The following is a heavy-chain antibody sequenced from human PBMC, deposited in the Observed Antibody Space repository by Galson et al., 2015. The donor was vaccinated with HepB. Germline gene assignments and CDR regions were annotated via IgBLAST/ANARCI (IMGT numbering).Heavy chain of an antibody. CDR3: ARGHRAAAGPVFDY. CDR1: GGSFSGYY. J-gene: IGHJ4*02. D-gene: IGHD6-13*01. Sequence: TLSLTCAVYGGSFSGYYWSWIRQPPGKGLEWIGEINHSGGTTYNPSLKGRVTRSIDTSKNQFSLKLSSVTAADTAVYYCARGHRAAAGPVFDYWGQGTLVTVSS. CDR2: INHSGGT. V-gene: IGHV4-34*01.